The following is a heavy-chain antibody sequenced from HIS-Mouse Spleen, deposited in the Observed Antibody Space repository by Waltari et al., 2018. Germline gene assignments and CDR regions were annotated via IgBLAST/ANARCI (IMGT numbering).Heavy chain of an antibody. CDR1: GGSISSSSYY. CDR2: VYYSGST. V-gene: IGHV4-39*07. CDR3: AREIPYSSSWYDWYFDL. D-gene: IGHD6-13*01. Sequence: QLQLQESGPGLVKPSETLSLTCTVSGGSISSSSYYWGWIRQPPGKGLGWIGSVYYSGSTYDNPSLKSRVTISVDTSKNQFALKLGSVTAADTAVYYCAREIPYSSSWYDWYFDLWGRGTLVTVSS. J-gene: IGHJ2*01.